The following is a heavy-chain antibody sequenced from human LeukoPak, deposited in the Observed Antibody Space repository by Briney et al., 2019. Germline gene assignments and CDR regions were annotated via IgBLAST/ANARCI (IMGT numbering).Heavy chain of an antibody. D-gene: IGHD5-24*01. CDR2: INPGGST. Sequence: SETLSLTCTVYGGSFSDDYWSCVRQPPGEGLQWIGEINPGGSTNKNPSLQSRLIMSVDTSKNQFSLNLTSVTAADTAVYYCARVHGHNLGTLDYWGQGILVTVTS. CDR3: ARVHGHNLGTLDY. J-gene: IGHJ4*02. V-gene: IGHV4-34*01. CDR1: GGSFSDDY.